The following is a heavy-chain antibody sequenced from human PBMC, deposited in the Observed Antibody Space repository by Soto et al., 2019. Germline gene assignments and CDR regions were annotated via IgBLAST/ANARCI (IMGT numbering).Heavy chain of an antibody. CDR2: ISYDGSNK. CDR1: GFTFSSYG. CDR3: AKDSLLSPGIAVAGRFEDY. J-gene: IGHJ4*02. D-gene: IGHD6-19*01. V-gene: IGHV3-30*18. Sequence: QVQLVESGGGVVQPGRSLRLSCAASGFTFSSYGMHWVRQAPGKGLEWVAVISYDGSNKYYADSVKGRFTISRDNSKNTLYLQMNSLRADDTAVYYCAKDSLLSPGIAVAGRFEDYWGQGTLVTVSS.